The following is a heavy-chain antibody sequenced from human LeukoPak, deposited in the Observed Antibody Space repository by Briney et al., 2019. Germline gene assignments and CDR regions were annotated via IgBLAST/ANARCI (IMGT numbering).Heavy chain of an antibody. Sequence: PGGSLRLSCATSGFNFDRYTIHWVRQAPGKGLEWVSLAGWAGGTTFYSDSVRGRFTFSRDSGRKSVYLQMNSLTTDDTAFYFCAKELDTMFFDYWGQGALVTVSS. D-gene: IGHD3-10*02. J-gene: IGHJ4*02. CDR1: GFNFDRYT. CDR2: AGWAGGTT. CDR3: AKELDTMFFDY. V-gene: IGHV3-43*01.